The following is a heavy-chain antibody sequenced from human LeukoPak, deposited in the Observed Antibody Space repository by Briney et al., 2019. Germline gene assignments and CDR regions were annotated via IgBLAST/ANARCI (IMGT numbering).Heavy chain of an antibody. Sequence: ASVKVSCKASGYTFTSDGISWVRQAPGQGLEWMGWISAYSGNTNYAQNLQGRVTMTTDTSTSTAYLELRSLRSDDTAVYFCARRMGLTHFDSWGQGTLVTVSS. V-gene: IGHV1-18*01. J-gene: IGHJ4*02. CDR1: GYTFTSDG. CDR2: ISAYSGNT. D-gene: IGHD1-26*01. CDR3: ARRMGLTHFDS.